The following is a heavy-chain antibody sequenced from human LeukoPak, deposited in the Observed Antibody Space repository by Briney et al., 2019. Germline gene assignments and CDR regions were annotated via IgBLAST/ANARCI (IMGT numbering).Heavy chain of an antibody. D-gene: IGHD7-27*01. CDR1: GVTFSTYT. V-gene: IGHV3-23*01. J-gene: IGHJ4*02. CDR3: AIDPNWGTHS. Sequence: GGSLRLSCAASGVTFSTYTMYWVRHPPEKRLEWVSIIGSSGGGIHYADSVKGRFTISRDNSKNALYLQMNSLRVEDTAVYYCAIDPNWGTHSWGQGVLVTVSS. CDR2: IGSSGGGI.